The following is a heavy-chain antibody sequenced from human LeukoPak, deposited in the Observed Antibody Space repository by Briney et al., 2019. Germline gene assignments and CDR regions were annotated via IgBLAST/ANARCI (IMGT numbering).Heavy chain of an antibody. D-gene: IGHD5-18*01. CDR2: ISWNSGSI. CDR1: GFTFDDYA. CDR3: AKAPLGYGYNEYFQH. V-gene: IGHV3-9*01. J-gene: IGHJ1*01. Sequence: PGGSLRLSCAASGFTFDDYAMHWVRQAPGKGLEWVSGISWNSGSIGYADSVKGRFTISRDNAKNSLYLQMNSLRAEDTALYYCAKAPLGYGYNEYFQHWGQGTLVTVSS.